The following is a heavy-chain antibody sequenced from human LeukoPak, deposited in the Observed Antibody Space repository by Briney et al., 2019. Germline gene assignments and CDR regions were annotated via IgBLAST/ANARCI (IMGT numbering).Heavy chain of an antibody. CDR1: GFTFSDYW. V-gene: IGHV3-74*01. Sequence: GGSLRLSCAASGFTFSDYWMHWVRQAPGRGLFWVSSINPHGSQTFYADSVKGRFTISRDNAKNTFDLQMNSLRADDSAVYYCVRDPSSAIPLDYWGQGTLVTVSS. J-gene: IGHJ4*02. CDR3: VRDPSSAIPLDY. CDR2: INPHGSQT.